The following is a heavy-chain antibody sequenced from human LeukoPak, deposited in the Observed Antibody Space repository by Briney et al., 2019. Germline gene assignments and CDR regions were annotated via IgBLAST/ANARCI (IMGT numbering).Heavy chain of an antibody. CDR2: SRNKASSHTT. J-gene: IGHJ6*04. CDR1: GFTLTVHY. CDR3: VSIVGGSNYFGMDV. V-gene: IGHV3-72*01. Sequence: GGCLRLSRAPSGFTLTVHYMDCVRPAPRKGREWGGRSRNKASSHTTEYAPCVEDRFTVSRDDSKNSLDLQMNSLSTEDTAVYFCVSIVGGSNYFGMDVWGKGTTVTVSS. D-gene: IGHD1-26*01.